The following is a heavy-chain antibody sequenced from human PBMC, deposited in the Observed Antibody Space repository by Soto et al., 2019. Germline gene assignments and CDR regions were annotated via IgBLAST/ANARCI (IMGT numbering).Heavy chain of an antibody. V-gene: IGHV4-61*01. Sequence: SETLSLTCTVSGGSVSSGSYYWSWIRQPPGKGLEWIGYIYYSGSTNYNPSLKSRVTISVDTSKNQFSLKLSSVTAADTAVYYCPREGMRAGAHNWFDPWGQGTLVTVSS. CDR1: GGSVSSGSYY. CDR2: IYYSGST. CDR3: PREGMRAGAHNWFDP. J-gene: IGHJ5*02.